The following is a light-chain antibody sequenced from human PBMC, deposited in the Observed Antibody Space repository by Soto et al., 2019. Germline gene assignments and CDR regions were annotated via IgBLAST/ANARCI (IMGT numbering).Light chain of an antibody. CDR3: QQYNNWPSVA. CDR1: QSVSSN. V-gene: IGKV3-15*01. Sequence: IVMTQSPATLSVPPGERSTLSCTAIQSVSSNLAWYQQKPGQAPRLLIYGASTRATGIPARFSGSGSGTEFTLTISSLQSEDFAVYYCQQYNNWPSVAFGQGTKVDIK. CDR2: GAS. J-gene: IGKJ1*01.